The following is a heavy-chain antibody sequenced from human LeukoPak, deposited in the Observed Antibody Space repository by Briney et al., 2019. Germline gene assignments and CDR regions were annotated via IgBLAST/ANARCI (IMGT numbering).Heavy chain of an antibody. Sequence: GGSLRLSCAASGFTFSSYGMHWVRQAPGKGLEWVAVIWYDGSNKYYADSVKGRFTISRDNSKNTLYLQMNSLRAEDTAVYYCARERSSSSGFGFDPWGQGTLVTVS. CDR3: ARERSSSSGFGFDP. V-gene: IGHV3-33*01. CDR2: IWYDGSNK. J-gene: IGHJ5*02. CDR1: GFTFSSYG. D-gene: IGHD6-6*01.